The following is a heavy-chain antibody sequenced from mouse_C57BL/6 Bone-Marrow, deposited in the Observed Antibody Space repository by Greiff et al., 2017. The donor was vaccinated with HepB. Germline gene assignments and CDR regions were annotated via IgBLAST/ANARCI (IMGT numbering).Heavy chain of an antibody. Sequence: VQLQQSGPELVKPGDSVKISCKASGYSFTGYFMNWVMQSHGKSLEWIGRINPYNGDTFYNQKFKGKATLTVDKSTSTAQMELRSLTSEDSAVYYCARSLITTVVVHFDYWGQGTTLTVSS. CDR2: INPYNGDT. V-gene: IGHV1-20*01. D-gene: IGHD1-1*01. CDR1: GYSFTGYF. J-gene: IGHJ2*01. CDR3: ARSLITTVVVHFDY.